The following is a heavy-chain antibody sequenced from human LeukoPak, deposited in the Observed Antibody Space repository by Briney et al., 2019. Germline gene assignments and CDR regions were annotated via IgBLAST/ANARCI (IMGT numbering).Heavy chain of an antibody. CDR1: GYTLTELS. CDR2: ISAYNGNT. V-gene: IGHV1-18*01. Sequence: ASVKVSCKVSGYTLTELSMHWVRQAPGQGLEWMGWISAYNGNTNYAQKLQGRVTMTTDTSTSTAYMELRSLRSDDTAVYYCARGDPLGNYWGQGTLVTVSS. CDR3: ARGDPLGNY. J-gene: IGHJ4*02. D-gene: IGHD7-27*01.